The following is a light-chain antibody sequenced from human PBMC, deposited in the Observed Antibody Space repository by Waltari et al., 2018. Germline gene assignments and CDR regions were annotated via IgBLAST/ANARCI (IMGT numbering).Light chain of an antibody. CDR3: TSYTSSHSLV. V-gene: IGLV2-14*03. CDR1: SRDVGNYDW. J-gene: IGLJ1*01. Sequence: QSALTQPASVSGSPGQSITLSCTGTSRDVGNYDWVSWYQQHPGKAPKVVIFDVSYRPSGVSNRFSGSKSGNTASLTISGLQAEDEADYYCTSYTSSHSLVFGTGTKVTVL. CDR2: DVS.